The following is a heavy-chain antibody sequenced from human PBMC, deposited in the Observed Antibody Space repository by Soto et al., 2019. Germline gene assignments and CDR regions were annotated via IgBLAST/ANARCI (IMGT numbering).Heavy chain of an antibody. V-gene: IGHV1-69*13. CDR2: IIPIFGTA. J-gene: IGHJ3*02. D-gene: IGHD3-22*01. CDR3: ARDHDSSGYYSLGAFDI. CDR1: GGTFSSYG. Sequence: SVKVSCKASGGTFSSYGISWVRQAPGQGLEWMGGIIPIFGTANYAQKFQGRVTITADESTSTAYMELSSLRSEDTAVYYCARDHDSSGYYSLGAFDIWGQGTMVTVSS.